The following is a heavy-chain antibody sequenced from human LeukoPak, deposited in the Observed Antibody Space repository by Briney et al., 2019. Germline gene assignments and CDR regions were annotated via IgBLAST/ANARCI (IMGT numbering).Heavy chain of an antibody. CDR1: GASISSYF. D-gene: IGHD2-2*01. CDR2: IYYSGST. CDR3: AILPCSSTSCYGTDLDY. V-gene: IGHV4-59*01. J-gene: IGHJ4*02. Sequence: PSETLSLTCTVSGASISSYFWSWIRQPPGKGLEWIGYIYYSGSTNYNPSLKSRVTISVDTSKNQFSLKLSSVTAADTAVYYCAILPCSSTSCYGTDLDYWGQGTLVTVSS.